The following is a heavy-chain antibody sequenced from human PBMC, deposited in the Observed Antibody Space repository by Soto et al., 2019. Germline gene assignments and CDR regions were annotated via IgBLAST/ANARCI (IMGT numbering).Heavy chain of an antibody. Sequence: GGSLRLSCAASGFTFSSYAMSWVRQAPGKGLEWVSAISGSGGSTYYADSVKGRFTISRDNSKNTLYLQMNSLRAEDTAVYYCAKDPPTSYSGSFYGMDVWGQGTTVTVSS. J-gene: IGHJ6*02. V-gene: IGHV3-23*01. D-gene: IGHD1-26*01. CDR1: GFTFSSYA. CDR2: ISGSGGST. CDR3: AKDPPTSYSGSFYGMDV.